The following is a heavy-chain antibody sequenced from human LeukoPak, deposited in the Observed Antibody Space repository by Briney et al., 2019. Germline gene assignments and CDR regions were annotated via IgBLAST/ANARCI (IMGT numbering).Heavy chain of an antibody. CDR2: ISYDGSNK. J-gene: IGHJ4*02. CDR3: AKERYYDFWSGYFDY. Sequence: PGGSLRLSCAASGFTFSSYAMHWVRQAPGKGLEWVAVISYDGSNKYYADSVKGRFTISRDNSKNTLYLQMNSLRAEDTAVYYCAKERYYDFWSGYFDYWGQGTLVTVSS. V-gene: IGHV3-30-3*01. D-gene: IGHD3-3*01. CDR1: GFTFSSYA.